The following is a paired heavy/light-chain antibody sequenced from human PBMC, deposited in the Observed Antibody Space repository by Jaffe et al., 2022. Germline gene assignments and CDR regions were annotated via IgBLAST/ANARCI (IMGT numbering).Light chain of an antibody. Sequence: QAGLTQPPSVSKGLRQTATLTCTGNSNNVGNEGAAWLQQHQGHPPKLLSYRNNNRPSGISERVSASRSGNTASLTIIGLQPEDEADYYCSAWDSSLSAWVFGGGTKLTVL. CDR3: SAWDSSLSAWV. J-gene: IGLJ3*02. V-gene: IGLV10-54*01. CDR2: RNN. CDR1: SNNVGNEG.
Heavy chain of an antibody. CDR1: GYTFTSYI. Sequence: QVQLVQSGAEVKKPGASVKVSCEASGYTFTSYIMHWVRQAPGQGLEWMGIVKPSSGYTNYAQNFQGRVTMTWDTSTSTVYMELSSLRSEDTAVYYCAREVGATDYWGQGTLVTVSS. V-gene: IGHV1-46*01. CDR3: AREVGATDY. J-gene: IGHJ4*02. CDR2: VKPSSGYT. D-gene: IGHD1-26*01.